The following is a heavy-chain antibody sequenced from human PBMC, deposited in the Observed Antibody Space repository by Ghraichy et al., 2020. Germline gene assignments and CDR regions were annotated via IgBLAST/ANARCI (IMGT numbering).Heavy chain of an antibody. Sequence: GGSLRLSCVVSGFSFTGYTMHWIRQAPGKGLEWISSINSGKTYISYADSMKGRFTISRDNAKNSVFLEMSSLRADDTATYYCVGDYGDFRLDYWGQGTLVTVSS. CDR2: INSGKTYI. D-gene: IGHD4-17*01. CDR1: GFSFTGYT. J-gene: IGHJ4*02. V-gene: IGHV3-21*06. CDR3: VGDYGDFRLDY.